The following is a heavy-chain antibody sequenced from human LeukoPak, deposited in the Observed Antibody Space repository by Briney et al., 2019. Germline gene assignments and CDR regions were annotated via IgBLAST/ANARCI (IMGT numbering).Heavy chain of an antibody. CDR1: GGSFSGYY. D-gene: IGHD6-13*01. J-gene: IGHJ4*02. CDR2: INHSGST. Sequence: PSETLSLTCAVYGGSFSGYYWSWIRQPPVKGLEWIGEINHSGSTNYNPSLKSRATISVDTSKNQFSLKLSSVTAADTAVYYCARGVMSRRIAEAGLYFDYWGQGTLVTVSS. CDR3: ARGVMSRRIAEAGLYFDY. V-gene: IGHV4-34*01.